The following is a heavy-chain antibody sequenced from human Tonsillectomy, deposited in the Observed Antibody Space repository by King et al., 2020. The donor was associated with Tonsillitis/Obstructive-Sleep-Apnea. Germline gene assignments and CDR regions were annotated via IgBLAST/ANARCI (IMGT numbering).Heavy chain of an antibody. Sequence: QLVQSGAEVKKPGESLKISCKGSGYSFTSYWIGCVRQMPGKGLEWMGIIYPGDSDTRYSPSFQGQVTISADKSISTAYLQWSSLKASDTAMYYCARSERGDFDAEYFQHWGQGTLVTVSS. CDR3: ARSERGDFDAEYFQH. CDR1: GYSFTSYW. J-gene: IGHJ1*01. D-gene: IGHD3-9*01. CDR2: IYPGDSDT. V-gene: IGHV5-51*01.